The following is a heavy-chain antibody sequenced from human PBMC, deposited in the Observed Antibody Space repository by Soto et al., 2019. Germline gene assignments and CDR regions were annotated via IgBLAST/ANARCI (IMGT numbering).Heavy chain of an antibody. Sequence: GESLKISCKGSGYSFTSYWIGWVRQMPGKGLEWMGIIYPGDSDTRYSPSFQGQVTISADKSISTAYLQWSSLKASDTAMYYCARLSLAAVAGRGFDYWGQGTLVTVSS. CDR3: ARLSLAAVAGRGFDY. V-gene: IGHV5-51*01. D-gene: IGHD6-19*01. J-gene: IGHJ4*02. CDR2: IYPGDSDT. CDR1: GYSFTSYW.